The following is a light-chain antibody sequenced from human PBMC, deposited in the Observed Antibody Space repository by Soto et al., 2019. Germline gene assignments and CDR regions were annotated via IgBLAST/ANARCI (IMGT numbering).Light chain of an antibody. V-gene: IGKV3-11*01. CDR3: QHHWSWPYG. CDR2: DAS. J-gene: IGKJ2*03. Sequence: EIVWPQSPATLSLSPGERAPLSCRASESVNNFLAWYQKKPGQAPRLLIYDASNRATGVPARFSGSGSGTDFTLTISTLESEDFAVYDCQHHWSWPYGFGQGTKVDIK. CDR1: ESVNNF.